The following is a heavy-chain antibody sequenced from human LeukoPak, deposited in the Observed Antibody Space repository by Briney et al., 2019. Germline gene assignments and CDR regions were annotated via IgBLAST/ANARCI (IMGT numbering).Heavy chain of an antibody. CDR1: GFTFNTYS. CDR3: ARDGSSIAAAVEAFDI. CDR2: ISSSSSYI. V-gene: IGHV3-21*01. J-gene: IGHJ3*02. D-gene: IGHD6-13*01. Sequence: GGSLRLSCAASGFTFNTYSMDWVRQAPGKGLEWVSSISSSSSYIYYADSVKGRFTISRDNAKNSLYLQMNSLRAEDTAVYYCARDGSSIAAAVEAFDIWGQGTMVTVSS.